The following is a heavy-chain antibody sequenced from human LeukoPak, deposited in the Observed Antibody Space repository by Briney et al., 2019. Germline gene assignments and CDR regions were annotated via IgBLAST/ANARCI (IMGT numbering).Heavy chain of an antibody. D-gene: IGHD6-13*01. CDR3: ARDRGPGYSSSWYHY. V-gene: IGHV3-7*01. J-gene: IGHJ4*02. CDR2: IKQDGSEK. CDR1: GFTFSSYW. Sequence: PGGSLRLSCAASGFTFSSYWMSWVHQAPGKGLEWVANIKQDGSEKYYVDSVKGRFTISRDNAKNSLYLQMNSLRAEDTAVYYCARDRGPGYSSSWYHYWGQGTLVTVSS.